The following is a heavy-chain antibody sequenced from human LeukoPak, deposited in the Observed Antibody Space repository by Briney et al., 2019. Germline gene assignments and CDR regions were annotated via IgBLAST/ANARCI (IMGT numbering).Heavy chain of an antibody. J-gene: IGHJ4*02. CDR1: GGSFSGYY. V-gene: IGHV4-34*01. D-gene: IGHD4-17*01. CDR2: INHSGST. Sequence: SETLSLTCAVYGGSFSGYYWSWIRQPPGKELEWIGEINHSGSTNYNPSLKSRVTISVDASKNQFSLKLSSVTAADTAVYYCARMTTVTSLDYWGQGTVVTVSS. CDR3: ARMTTVTSLDY.